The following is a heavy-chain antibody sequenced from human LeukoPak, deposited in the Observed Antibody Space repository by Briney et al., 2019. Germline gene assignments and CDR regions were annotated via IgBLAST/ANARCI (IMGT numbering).Heavy chain of an antibody. CDR3: ARVVVGSDGFDI. Sequence: RGSPRLSCAASGFIFSTFEMNWVRQAPGKGLEWLSYIGSSGSTIYYADSVKGRFTISRDNPKNSLYLQMNSLRAEDTAVYYCARVVVGSDGFDIWGQGTLVTVSS. V-gene: IGHV3-48*03. D-gene: IGHD2-15*01. CDR2: IGSSGSTI. J-gene: IGHJ3*02. CDR1: GFIFSTFE.